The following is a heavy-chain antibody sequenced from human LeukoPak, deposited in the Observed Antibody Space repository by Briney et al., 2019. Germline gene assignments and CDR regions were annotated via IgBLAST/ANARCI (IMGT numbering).Heavy chain of an antibody. Sequence: GASVKVSCKASGYTFTSYGISWVRQAPGQGLEWMGWISAYNGNTNYAQKLQGRVTMTTDTSTSTAYMELRSLRSDDTAVYYCASDPRTTVFGTFRYYYMDVWGEGTTVAVSS. D-gene: IGHD3-3*01. V-gene: IGHV1-18*01. J-gene: IGHJ6*03. CDR3: ASDPRTTVFGTFRYYYMDV. CDR1: GYTFTSYG. CDR2: ISAYNGNT.